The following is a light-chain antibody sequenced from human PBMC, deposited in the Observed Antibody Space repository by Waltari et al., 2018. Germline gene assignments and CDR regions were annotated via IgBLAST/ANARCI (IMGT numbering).Light chain of an antibody. CDR1: QSVSSSY. CDR2: GAS. J-gene: IGKJ2*03. V-gene: IGKV3-20*01. Sequence: EIVLTQSPGTLSLSPGERATLSCRASQSVSSSYLAWYQQKPGQAPRRLISGASSRATGIPDRFSGSGSGTDFTLTISRLEPEDFAVYYCQHYGTSSHSFGQGTKLEIK. CDR3: QHYGTSSHS.